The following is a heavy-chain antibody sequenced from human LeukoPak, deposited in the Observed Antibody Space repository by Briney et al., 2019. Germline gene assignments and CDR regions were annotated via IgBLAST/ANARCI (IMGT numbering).Heavy chain of an antibody. V-gene: IGHV3-20*04. CDR1: GFXFDDYG. Sequence: PGGSLRLSCAASGFXFDDYGMSWVRQAPGKGLEWVSGINWNGDNTDYADSVKGRFTISRDNAKNSLYLQMNSLRAEDTALYYCARGFDGNFDYWGQGTLVTVSP. CDR3: ARGFDGNFDY. CDR2: INWNGDNT. J-gene: IGHJ4*02. D-gene: IGHD3-9*01.